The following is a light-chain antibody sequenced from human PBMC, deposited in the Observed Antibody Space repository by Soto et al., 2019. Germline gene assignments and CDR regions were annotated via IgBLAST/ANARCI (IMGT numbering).Light chain of an antibody. CDR2: SNN. Sequence: QSVLTQPPSASGTPGQRVTISCSGSSSNIGSNTVNWYQQLPGTAPKLLIYSNNQRPSGVPDRFSGSKSGTSASLAISGLQSEDEADYYGAAWDDSLRGVFGTGTKVTV. CDR1: SSNIGSNT. V-gene: IGLV1-44*01. J-gene: IGLJ1*01. CDR3: AAWDDSLRGV.